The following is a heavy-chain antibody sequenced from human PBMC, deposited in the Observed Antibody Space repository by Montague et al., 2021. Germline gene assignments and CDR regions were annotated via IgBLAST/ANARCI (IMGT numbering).Heavy chain of an antibody. J-gene: IGHJ5*02. Sequence: TLSLTCSVSGGSVSTGGYSWSWIRQRPGQGLEWLGYISLSGNTYYNPSLSRLLSISLDTPRNHLSLQLTSVTAADTAIYYCAIDASGAYVGWFNPWGQGALVTVSS. CDR1: GGSVSTGGYS. CDR3: AIDASGAYVGWFNP. D-gene: IGHD3-10*01. CDR2: ISLSGNT. V-gene: IGHV4-31*01.